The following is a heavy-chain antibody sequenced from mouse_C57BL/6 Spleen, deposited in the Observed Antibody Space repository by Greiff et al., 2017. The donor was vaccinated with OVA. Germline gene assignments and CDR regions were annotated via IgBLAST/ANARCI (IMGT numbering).Heavy chain of an antibody. V-gene: IGHV3-1*01. CDR1: GYSITSGYD. J-gene: IGHJ4*01. CDR3: ARAYEGYYAMDY. D-gene: IGHD1-1*01. Sequence: VQLKESGPGMVKPSQSLSLTCTVTGYSITSGYDWHWIRPFPGNKLEWMGYISYSGSTNYNPSLKSRITITHDTSKNHFFLKLNSVTTEDTATYYCARAYEGYYAMDYWGQGTSVTVSS. CDR2: ISYSGST.